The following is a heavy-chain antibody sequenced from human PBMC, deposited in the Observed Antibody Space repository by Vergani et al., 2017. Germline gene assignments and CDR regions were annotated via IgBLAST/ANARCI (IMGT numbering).Heavy chain of an antibody. CDR3: ARGPRYYDSSGYPDV. V-gene: IGHV4-34*01. Sequence: QVQLQQWGAGLLKPSETLSLTCAVYGGSFSGYYWSWIRQPPGKGLEWIGEINHSGSTNYNPSLKSRVTISVDPSKNKFSLKLSSVTAADTAVYYCARGPRYYDSSGYPDVWGQGP. CDR1: GGSFSGYY. J-gene: IGHJ6*02. CDR2: INHSGST. D-gene: IGHD3-22*01.